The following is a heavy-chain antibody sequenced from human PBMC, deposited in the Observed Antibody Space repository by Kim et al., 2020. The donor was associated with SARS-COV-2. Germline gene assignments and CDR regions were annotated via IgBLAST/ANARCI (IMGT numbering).Heavy chain of an antibody. CDR1: GGTFSSYA. J-gene: IGHJ4*02. CDR2: IIPIFGTA. D-gene: IGHD2-15*01. CDR3: AREGRVARPFDY. V-gene: IGHV1-69*13. Sequence: SVKVSCKASGGTFSSYAISWVRQAPGQGLEWMGGIIPIFGTANYAQKFQGRVTITADEYTSTAYMELSSLRSEDTAVYYCAREGRVARPFDYWGQGTLVTVSS.